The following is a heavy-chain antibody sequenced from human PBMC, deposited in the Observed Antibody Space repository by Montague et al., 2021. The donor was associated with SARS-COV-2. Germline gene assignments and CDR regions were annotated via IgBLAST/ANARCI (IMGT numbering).Heavy chain of an antibody. CDR1: GGSFSGYY. J-gene: IGHJ4*02. CDR2: INQSGRT. D-gene: IGHD3-10*01. V-gene: IGHV4-34*01. Sequence: SETLSLTCAGDGGSFSGYYWSWIRQPPEKGLEWIGEINQSGRTDNDPSLKSRVIISVDTSKNQFSLKLSSVTAADTAVYYCARRGSSVWGVTVSAELDYWGQGILVIVSS. CDR3: ARRGSSVWGVTVSAELDY.